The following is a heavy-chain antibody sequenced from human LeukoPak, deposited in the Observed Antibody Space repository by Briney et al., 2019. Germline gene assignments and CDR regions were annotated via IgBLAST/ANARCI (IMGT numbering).Heavy chain of an antibody. J-gene: IGHJ6*03. CDR1: GFTFSSYA. Sequence: SGGSLRLSCAASGFTFSSYAMHWVRQVPGKGLEWVSFIRSDGSLKYYADSVKGRFTISRDNSKNTLYLQMKSLRADDTTVYYCAKDAPLFGDHYFYMDVWGKGTTVTISS. V-gene: IGHV3-30*02. CDR2: IRSDGSLK. CDR3: AKDAPLFGDHYFYMDV. D-gene: IGHD3-10*01.